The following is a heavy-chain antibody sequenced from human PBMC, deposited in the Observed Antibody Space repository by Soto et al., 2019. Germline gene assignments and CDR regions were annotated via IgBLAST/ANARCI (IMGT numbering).Heavy chain of an antibody. D-gene: IGHD4-17*01. Sequence: QEQLVESGGGLVKPGGSLRLSCAASGFTFSDYSMSWIRQAPGKGLEWISYIRSTDSSIFYADSVKGRFTISRDNARSSLYLQMGSLRAEDTAVYYCARRSAVTTSHTFDIWGQGTMVTASS. CDR3: ARRSAVTTSHTFDI. J-gene: IGHJ3*02. CDR2: IRSTDSSI. V-gene: IGHV3-11*01. CDR1: GFTFSDYS.